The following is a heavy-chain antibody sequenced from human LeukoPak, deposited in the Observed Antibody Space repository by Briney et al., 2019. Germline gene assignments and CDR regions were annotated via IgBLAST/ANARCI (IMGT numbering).Heavy chain of an antibody. V-gene: IGHV3-30*01. CDR3: ASSSTSGYNWFDP. J-gene: IGHJ5*02. CDR2: ISYDGSNK. Sequence: GGSLRLSCAASGFTFSSYAMHWVRQAPGKGLEWVAVISYDGSNKYYADSVKGRFTISRDNSKNTLYLQMNSLRAEDTAVYYCASSSTSGYNWFDPWGQGTLVTVSS. CDR1: GFTFSSYA. D-gene: IGHD2-2*01.